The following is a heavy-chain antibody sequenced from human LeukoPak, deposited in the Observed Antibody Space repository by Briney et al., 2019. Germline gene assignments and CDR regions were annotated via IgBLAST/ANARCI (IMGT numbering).Heavy chain of an antibody. CDR1: GGSISSSSYY. D-gene: IGHD3-22*01. Sequence: PSETLSLTCTVSGGSISSSSYYWGWIRQPPGKGLEWIGSIYYSGSTYYNPSLKSRVTISVDTSKNQSSLKLSSMTAADTAVYYCARKYYYDTPFDYWGQGTLVTVSS. J-gene: IGHJ4*02. V-gene: IGHV4-39*01. CDR3: ARKYYYDTPFDY. CDR2: IYYSGST.